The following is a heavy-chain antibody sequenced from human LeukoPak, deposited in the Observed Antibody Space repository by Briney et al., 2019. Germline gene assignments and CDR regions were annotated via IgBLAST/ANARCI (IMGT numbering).Heavy chain of an antibody. Sequence: SETLSLTCAVSGGSLSSGGYSWSWIRQPPGKGLEWIGYIYHSGSTYYNPSLKSRVTISVDRSKNQFSLKLSSVTAADTAVYYCASRRDGYNYYFDYWGQGTLVTVSS. CDR2: IYHSGST. V-gene: IGHV4-30-2*01. J-gene: IGHJ4*02. CDR3: ASRRDGYNYYFDY. D-gene: IGHD5-24*01. CDR1: GGSLSSGGYS.